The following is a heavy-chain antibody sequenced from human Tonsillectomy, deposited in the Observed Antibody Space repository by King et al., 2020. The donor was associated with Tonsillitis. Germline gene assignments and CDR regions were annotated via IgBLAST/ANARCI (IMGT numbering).Heavy chain of an antibody. Sequence: VQLVESGGGLVQPGGSLRLSCAASGFTVSSNYMSWVRQAPGKGLEWVSVIYSGGSTYYADSVKGRFTISRDNFKNTLHLQMNSLRAEDKAVYYCAGDGVMVRNMYGMDVWGQGTTVTVSS. CDR2: IYSGGST. CDR1: GFTVSSNY. J-gene: IGHJ6*02. D-gene: IGHD3-10*01. V-gene: IGHV3-66*01. CDR3: AGDGVMVRNMYGMDV.